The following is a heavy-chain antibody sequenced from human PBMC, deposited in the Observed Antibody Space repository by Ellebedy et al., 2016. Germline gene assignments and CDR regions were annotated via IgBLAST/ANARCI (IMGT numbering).Heavy chain of an antibody. Sequence: SETLSLXXTVSGDSMSTGDDYNWSWLRQRPGEGLEWIAFMRNSGYAYYKPSLQSRVSMSVATSRNQFSLNLRPVTAADTAIYYCARGAYTTISGPFDSWGRGTLVTVSS. D-gene: IGHD4/OR15-4a*01. CDR3: ARGAYTTISGPFDS. V-gene: IGHV4-31*03. CDR2: MRNSGYA. J-gene: IGHJ4*02. CDR1: GDSMSTGDDY.